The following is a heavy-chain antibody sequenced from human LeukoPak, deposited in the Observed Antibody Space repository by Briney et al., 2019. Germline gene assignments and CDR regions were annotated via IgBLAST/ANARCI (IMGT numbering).Heavy chain of an antibody. CDR1: GGTFSSYA. V-gene: IGHV1-69*13. CDR2: IIPIFGTA. Sequence: SVKVSCKASGGTFSSYAISWVRQAPGQGLEWMGGIIPIFGTANYAQKFQGRVTITADESTSTAYMELSSLRSEDTAVYYCARAEYSQYSYVNYYYYGMDVWGQGTTVTVSS. D-gene: IGHD5-18*01. J-gene: IGHJ6*02. CDR3: ARAEYSQYSYVNYYYYGMDV.